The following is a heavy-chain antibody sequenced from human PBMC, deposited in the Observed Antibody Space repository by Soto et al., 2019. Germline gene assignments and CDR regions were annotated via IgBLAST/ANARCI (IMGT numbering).Heavy chain of an antibody. Sequence: PGGSLRLSCAASGFTFSSYGMHWVRQAPGKGLEWVAFISYAGTNEYYADSVKGRFIISRDNAKTSLYLQMNSLRAEDTAVCYCVRGKDYGVYLDFWGQGTLVTVSS. J-gene: IGHJ4*02. V-gene: IGHV3-30*03. CDR3: VRGKDYGVYLDF. CDR1: GFTFSSYG. CDR2: ISYAGTNE. D-gene: IGHD4-17*01.